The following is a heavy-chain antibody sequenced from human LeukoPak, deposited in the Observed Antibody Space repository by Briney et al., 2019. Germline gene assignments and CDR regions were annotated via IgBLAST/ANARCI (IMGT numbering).Heavy chain of an antibody. CDR1: GGSISSGGYY. D-gene: IGHD4-17*01. CDR3: ARVDYGDYRFGP. Sequence: ASETLSLTCTVSGGSISSGGYYWSWIRQHPGKGLEWIGYIYYSGSTYYNPSLKSRVTISVDTSKNQFSLKLSSVTAADTAVYYCARVDYGDYRFGPWGQGTLVTVSS. V-gene: IGHV4-31*03. CDR2: IYYSGST. J-gene: IGHJ5*02.